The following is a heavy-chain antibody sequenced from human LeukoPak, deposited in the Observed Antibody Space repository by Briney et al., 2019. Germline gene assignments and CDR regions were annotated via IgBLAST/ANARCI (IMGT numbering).Heavy chain of an antibody. V-gene: IGHV4-39*01. D-gene: IGHD1-26*01. J-gene: IGHJ4*02. Sequence: TLSLTCTVSGGSISSSSYYWGWIRQPPGKGLEWIGSIYYSGSTYYNPSLKSRVTISVDTSKNQFSLKLSSVTAADTAVYYCARSGRQVGAIDYWGQGTLVTVSS. CDR2: IYYSGST. CDR1: GGSISSSSYY. CDR3: ARSGRQVGAIDY.